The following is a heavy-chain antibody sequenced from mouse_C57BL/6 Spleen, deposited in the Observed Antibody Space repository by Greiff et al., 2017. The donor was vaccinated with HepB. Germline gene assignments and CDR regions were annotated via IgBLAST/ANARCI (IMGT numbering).Heavy chain of an antibody. CDR1: GFTFSSYA. CDR3: ARDNPYFDY. CDR2: ISDGGSYT. J-gene: IGHJ2*01. Sequence: EVQLVESGGGLVKPGGSLKLSCAASGFTFSSYAMSWVRQTPEKRLEWVATISDGGSYTYYPDNVKGRFTISRDNAKNNLYLQMSHLKSEDTAMYYCARDNPYFDYWGQGTTLTVSS. V-gene: IGHV5-4*01.